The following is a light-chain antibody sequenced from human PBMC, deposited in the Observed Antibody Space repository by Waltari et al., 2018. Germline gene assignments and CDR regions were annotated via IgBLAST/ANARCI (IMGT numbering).Light chain of an antibody. V-gene: IGKV1-5*01. CDR3: QHYNSFSHIYT. Sequence: IQMTQSPSTLSASVGARVTITCRASHTITTWLAWYQQKPGKAPNVPIYDASTLESGVPSRFSGSGSGTEFTLTINSLQPDDFATYYCQHYNSFSHIYTFGQGTKLEI. J-gene: IGKJ2*01. CDR2: DAS. CDR1: HTITTW.